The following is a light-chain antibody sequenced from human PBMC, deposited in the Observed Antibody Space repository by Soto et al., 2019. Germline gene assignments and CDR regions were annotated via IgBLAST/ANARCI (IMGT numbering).Light chain of an antibody. CDR1: QSIIMW. J-gene: IGKJ2*01. V-gene: IGKV1-5*03. Sequence: DIQLTQSPSTLSASVGDRVTITCRASQSIIMWLAWYQQKPGKAPNLLIQRASSLETGVSSRFSGSGSGTEFTLTISSLQPDDSATYYCQQYNNYAVTFGQGTKLEIK. CDR3: QQYNNYAVT. CDR2: RAS.